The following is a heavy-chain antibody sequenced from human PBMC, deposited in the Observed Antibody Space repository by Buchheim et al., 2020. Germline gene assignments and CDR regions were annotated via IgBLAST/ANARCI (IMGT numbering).Heavy chain of an antibody. Sequence: EVQLLESGGGLVQPGGSLRLSCAASGFTFSSYAMSWVRQAPGKGLEWVSAISGSGGSTYYADSVKGRFTISRDNSKNKLYLQMNSLRAEDTAVYYCAKVDYYDSSGYTYQSYYYYYGMDVWGQGTT. J-gene: IGHJ6*02. D-gene: IGHD3-22*01. CDR3: AKVDYYDSSGYTYQSYYYYYGMDV. CDR2: ISGSGGST. V-gene: IGHV3-23*01. CDR1: GFTFSSYA.